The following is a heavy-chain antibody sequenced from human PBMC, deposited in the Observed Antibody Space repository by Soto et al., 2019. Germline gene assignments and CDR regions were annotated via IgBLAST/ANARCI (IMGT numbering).Heavy chain of an antibody. CDR2: ISSSGINT. V-gene: IGHV3-23*01. CDR1: GFTFNSYA. CDR3: ARSYITMIVATPLA. J-gene: IGHJ5*02. D-gene: IGHD3-22*01. Sequence: GGSLRLSCAASGFTFNSYAMSWVRQAPGKGLEWVSTISSSGINTFYADSVKGRFTISRDNSKNTLYLQMNSLRAEDTAVYYCARSYITMIVATPLAWGQGTLVTVSS.